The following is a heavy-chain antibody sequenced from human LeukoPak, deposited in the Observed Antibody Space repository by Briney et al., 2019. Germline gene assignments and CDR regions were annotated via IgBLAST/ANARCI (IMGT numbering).Heavy chain of an antibody. CDR3: ARDRGRMVYAVWFDP. V-gene: IGHV4-61*02. J-gene: IGHJ5*02. CDR1: GGSISINSYY. D-gene: IGHD2-8*01. CDR2: IDTSGSA. Sequence: PSETLSLTCTVSGGSISINSYYWSWIRQPAGKGLEWIGRIDTSGSATYNPSLKSRVTISIDTSKNQFSLKLGSVTAADTAVYYCARDRGRMVYAVWFDPWGQGTLVTVSS.